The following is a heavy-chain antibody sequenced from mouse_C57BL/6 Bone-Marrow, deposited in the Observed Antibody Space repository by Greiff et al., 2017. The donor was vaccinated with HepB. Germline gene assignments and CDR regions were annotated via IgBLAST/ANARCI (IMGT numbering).Heavy chain of an antibody. CDR2: IYPGDGDT. V-gene: IGHV1-82*01. Sequence: QVQLQQSGPELVKPGASVKISCKASGYAFSSSWMNWVKQRPGKGLEWIGRIYPGDGDTNYNGKFKGKATLTADKSSSTAYMQLSSLTSEDSAVYFCAMITTVGVGYFDVWGTGTTVTVSS. J-gene: IGHJ1*03. CDR3: AMITTVGVGYFDV. CDR1: GYAFSSSW. D-gene: IGHD1-1*01.